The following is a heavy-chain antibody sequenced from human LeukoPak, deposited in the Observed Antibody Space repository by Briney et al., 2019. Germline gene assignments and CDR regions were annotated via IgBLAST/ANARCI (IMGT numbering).Heavy chain of an antibody. D-gene: IGHD6-19*01. J-gene: IGHJ4*02. CDR1: GGSISSYY. CDR3: ARVQYLAVAGSYYFDY. Sequence: SETLSLTCTVSGGSISSYYWSWIRQPPGKGLGWIGYIYYSGSTNYNPSLKSRVTISVDTSKNQFSLKLSSVTAADTAVYYCARVQYLAVAGSYYFDYXGQXTXXXVSS. V-gene: IGHV4-59*01. CDR2: IYYSGST.